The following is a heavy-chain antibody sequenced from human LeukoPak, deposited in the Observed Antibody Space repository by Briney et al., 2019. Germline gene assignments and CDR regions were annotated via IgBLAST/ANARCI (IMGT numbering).Heavy chain of an antibody. CDR2: IYYSGST. J-gene: IGHJ4*02. V-gene: IGHV4-59*01. CDR1: GGSIRSYY. CDR3: AGNYYDSSGADY. Sequence: SETLSLTCTVSGGSIRSYYWSWIRQPPGKGLEWIGYIYYSGSTNYNPSLKSRVTISVDTSKNQFSLKLSSVTAADTAVYYCAGNYYDSSGADYWGQGTLVTVSS. D-gene: IGHD3-22*01.